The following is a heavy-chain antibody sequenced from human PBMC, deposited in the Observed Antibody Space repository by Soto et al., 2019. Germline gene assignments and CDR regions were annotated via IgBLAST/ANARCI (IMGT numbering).Heavy chain of an antibody. Sequence: SVKVSCKASGGTFSSYAISWVRQAPGQGLEWMGGIIPIFGTANYAQKFQGRVTITADESTSTAYMELSSLRSEDTAVYYCARDSPPTLRSYGMDVWGQGTTVTVSS. CDR2: IIPIFGTA. CDR3: ARDSPPTLRSYGMDV. CDR1: GGTFSSYA. D-gene: IGHD3-3*01. J-gene: IGHJ6*02. V-gene: IGHV1-69*13.